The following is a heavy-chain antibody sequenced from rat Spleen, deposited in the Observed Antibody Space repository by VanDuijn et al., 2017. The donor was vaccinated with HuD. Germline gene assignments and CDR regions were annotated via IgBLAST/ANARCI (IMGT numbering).Heavy chain of an antibody. J-gene: IGHJ4*01. D-gene: IGHD4-3*01. CDR1: GFTLSDYN. CDR3: ARHNSGYGVMDA. V-gene: IGHV5-7*01. Sequence: EVQLVESGGGLVQPGRSLKLSCAASGFTLSDYNMAWVRQAPKKGLEWVATMSYDGSSTYYRDSVKGRFTIARDNAKSTLYLQMDSLRSEDTATYYCARHNSGYGVMDAWGQGASVTVSS. CDR2: MSYDGSST.